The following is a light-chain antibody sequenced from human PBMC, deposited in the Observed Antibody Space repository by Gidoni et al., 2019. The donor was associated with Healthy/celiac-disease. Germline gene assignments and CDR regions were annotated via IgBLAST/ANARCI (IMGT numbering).Light chain of an antibody. V-gene: IGKV1-39*01. CDR3: QQSYNSPRT. CDR1: QSISNY. Sequence: DIQMTQSPSSLSASVGDRVTITCRASQSISNYLNWYQQKPGKAPKLLIYGASSLQSGVPSRFSGSGSGTDFTLTIINLQPEDFATYFCQQSYNSPRTFGQGTKLEIK. J-gene: IGKJ2*01. CDR2: GAS.